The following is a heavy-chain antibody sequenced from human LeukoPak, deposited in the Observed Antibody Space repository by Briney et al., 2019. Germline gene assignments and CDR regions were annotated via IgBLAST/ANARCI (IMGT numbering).Heavy chain of an antibody. CDR3: ARAQSGREAFDI. V-gene: IGHV3-21*01. Sequence: GGSLRLSCAASGFTFSSYSTNWVRQAPGKGLEWVSSISSSSSYIYYADSVKGRFTISRDNAKNSLYLQMNSLRAEDTAVYYCARAQSGREAFDIWGQGTMVTVSS. CDR2: ISSSSSYI. J-gene: IGHJ3*02. CDR1: GFTFSSYS. D-gene: IGHD1-26*01.